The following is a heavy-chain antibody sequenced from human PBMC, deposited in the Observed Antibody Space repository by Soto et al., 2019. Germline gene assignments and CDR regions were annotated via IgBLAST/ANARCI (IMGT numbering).Heavy chain of an antibody. V-gene: IGHV4-59*01. CDR3: AAGLDPNKGGY. CDR2: IYYTGNT. D-gene: IGHD2-15*01. CDR1: GGSISPSY. J-gene: IGHJ4*02. Sequence: QVRLQESGPGLVKPSETLSLTCTVSGGSISPSYWNWVRQPPGKRPEWIGCIYYTGNTHYNPSLKSRVTITRDTSKNQFSLELTSVAAADAAMYFCAAGLDPNKGGYWGQGTLVNVSS.